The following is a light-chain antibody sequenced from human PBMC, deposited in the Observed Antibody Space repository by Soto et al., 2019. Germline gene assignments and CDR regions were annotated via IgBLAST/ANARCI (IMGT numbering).Light chain of an antibody. CDR3: QQSDSTPYT. CDR2: DVS. J-gene: IGKJ2*01. CDR1: QTISTY. V-gene: IGKV1-39*01. Sequence: DIQMTQSPSSLSASVGDRVTISCRASQTISTYLHWYQHKPGRAPRLLISDVSTLQSGVPGRFRGSGSETEFTLTIASLQPEDFSTYYCQQSDSTPYTFGQGTKVDIK.